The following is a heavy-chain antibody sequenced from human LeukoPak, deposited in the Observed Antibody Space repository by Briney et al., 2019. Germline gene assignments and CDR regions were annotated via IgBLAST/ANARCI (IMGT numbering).Heavy chain of an antibody. CDR3: ARDTTVASGMQY. J-gene: IGHJ4*02. CDR2: IYIKST. Sequence: SETLPLTCTVSGGSISTFSWSWIRQFPGKGLEWIGSIYIKSTNYNPSLKSRVAISVDTSKNQFSLRLDSLTTADTAVYYCARDTTVASGMQYWGQGTLVTVSS. D-gene: IGHD6-19*01. V-gene: IGHV4-59*01. CDR1: GGSISTFS.